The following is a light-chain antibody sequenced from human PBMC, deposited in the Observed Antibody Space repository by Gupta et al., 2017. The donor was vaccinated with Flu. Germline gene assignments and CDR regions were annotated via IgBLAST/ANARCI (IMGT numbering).Light chain of an antibody. CDR2: QDF. J-gene: IGLJ2*01. CDR1: YLGDKY. CDR3: QAWDSNTAF. V-gene: IGLV3-1*01. Sequence: YEPTQPLSVSGSPGQTATLTSSGNYLGDKYVSWYQQRPGQSPVLVLYQDFKRPSGTPERFSSSNSGNTATLTISGTQAKDESDYFCQAWDSNTAFFGGGTSLTVL.